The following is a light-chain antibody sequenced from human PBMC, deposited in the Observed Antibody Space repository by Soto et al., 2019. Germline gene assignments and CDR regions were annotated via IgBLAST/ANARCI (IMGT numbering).Light chain of an antibody. CDR2: DAS. CDR1: QDISNY. J-gene: IGKJ3*01. CDR3: QQYDNLPFT. V-gene: IGKV1-33*01. Sequence: DIQMTQSPSSLSASVGDRVTITCQASQDISNYLNWYQQKPGKAPKLLIYDASNLETGVPSRFSGSGSGTDFTFSISSVQNADIPTYYCQQYDNLPFTFGPGTKVDSK.